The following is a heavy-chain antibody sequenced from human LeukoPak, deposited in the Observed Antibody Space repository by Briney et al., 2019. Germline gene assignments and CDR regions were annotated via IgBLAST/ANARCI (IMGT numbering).Heavy chain of an antibody. CDR2: ISTSGST. CDR3: ARHEPDSGSYINWFDP. D-gene: IGHD1-26*01. Sequence: PSETLSLTCTVSGGSISSANYYWSWIRQPAGRGLEWIGRISTSGSTNYNPSLKSRVTISVDTSKNQFSLKLSSVTAADTAVYYCARHEPDSGSYINWFDPWGQGTLVTVSS. V-gene: IGHV4-61*02. J-gene: IGHJ5*02. CDR1: GGSISSANYY.